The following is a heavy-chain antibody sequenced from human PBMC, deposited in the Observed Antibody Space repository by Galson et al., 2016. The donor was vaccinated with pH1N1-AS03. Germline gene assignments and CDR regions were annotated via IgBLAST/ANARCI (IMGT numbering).Heavy chain of an antibody. CDR3: ARGKRDGYNLGAVEY. V-gene: IGHV3-11*01. Sequence: SLRLSCAASGFTFSDYYMSWIRQAPGQGLEWISCITSSGGSGPTIYYADSVKGRFTISRDNAKNSLYLQMNSLRADDTAVYYCARGKRDGYNLGAVEYWGQGTQVTVSS. J-gene: IGHJ4*02. CDR2: ITSSGGSGPTI. CDR1: GFTFSDYY. D-gene: IGHD5-24*01.